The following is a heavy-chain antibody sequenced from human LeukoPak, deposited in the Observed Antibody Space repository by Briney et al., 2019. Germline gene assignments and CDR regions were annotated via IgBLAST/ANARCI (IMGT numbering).Heavy chain of an antibody. D-gene: IGHD5-24*01. CDR2: IYPSDSDT. V-gene: IGHV5-51*01. Sequence: GESLKISCKASGYSFSSYWIGWVRQMPGKALEGMGIIYPSDSDTKYSPSFEGQVAISVDKSTSTAYVEWSSLKASDTAMYYCARRGRDGYFSLDYWGQGTLVTVSS. J-gene: IGHJ4*02. CDR1: GYSFSSYW. CDR3: ARRGRDGYFSLDY.